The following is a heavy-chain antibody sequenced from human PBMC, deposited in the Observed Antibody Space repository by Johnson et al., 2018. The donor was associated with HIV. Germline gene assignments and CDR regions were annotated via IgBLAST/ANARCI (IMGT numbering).Heavy chain of an antibody. CDR3: ARDRLGQQLVYAFDI. CDR2: ISGSGGSP. CDR1: GFTFSSYA. J-gene: IGHJ3*02. D-gene: IGHD6-13*01. V-gene: IGHV3-23*04. Sequence: VQLVESGGGLVQPGGSLRLSCAASGFTFSSYAMSWVRQAPGKGLEWVSAISGSGGSPYYTDSLKGRFTMSRDNSKNTLYLQMNSLRAEDTAVYYCARDRLGQQLVYAFDIWGQGTMVTVSS.